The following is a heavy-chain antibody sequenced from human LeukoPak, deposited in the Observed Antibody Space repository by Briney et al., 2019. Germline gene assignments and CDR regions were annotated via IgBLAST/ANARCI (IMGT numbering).Heavy chain of an antibody. CDR2: ISPGDSGT. D-gene: IGHD6-13*01. CDR1: GYSFTSYW. Sequence: GGSLKISCKRSGYSFTSYWIGWVPQIPGKGLGWMGIISPGDSGTRYTPSFQGQVTISADKSISSAYLQWSSLKASDTAMYYCAMQQQQLGYYYYAMDVWGQATTVTVSS. J-gene: IGHJ6*02. CDR3: AMQQQQLGYYYYAMDV. V-gene: IGHV5-51*03.